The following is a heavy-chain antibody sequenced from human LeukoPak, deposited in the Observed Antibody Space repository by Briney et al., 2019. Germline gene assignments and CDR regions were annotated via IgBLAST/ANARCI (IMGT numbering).Heavy chain of an antibody. CDR1: GFTFSDYY. D-gene: IGHD3-3*01. CDR3: AREGFLEWLYHAFDI. Sequence: GGSLRLSCAASGFTFSDYYMSWIRQAPGKGLEWVSYISSSGSTIYYADSVKGRFTISRDNAKNSLYLQMNSLRAEDTAVYYCAREGFLEWLYHAFDIWGQGTMVTVSS. J-gene: IGHJ3*02. CDR2: ISSSGSTI. V-gene: IGHV3-11*01.